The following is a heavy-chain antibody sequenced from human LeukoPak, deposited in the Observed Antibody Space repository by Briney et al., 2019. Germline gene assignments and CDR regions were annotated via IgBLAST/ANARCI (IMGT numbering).Heavy chain of an antibody. Sequence: PSETLPLTCTVPGGSISSYYWSWIRQPAGKGLEWIGRIYTSGSTNYNPSLKSRVTMSVDTSKNQFSLKLSSVTAADTAVYYCAREMSVTDAFDIWGQGTMVTVSS. J-gene: IGHJ3*02. CDR3: AREMSVTDAFDI. CDR2: IYTSGST. V-gene: IGHV4-4*07. CDR1: GGSISSYY.